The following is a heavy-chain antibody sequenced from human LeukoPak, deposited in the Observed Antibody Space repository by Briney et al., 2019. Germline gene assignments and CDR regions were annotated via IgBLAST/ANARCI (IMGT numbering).Heavy chain of an antibody. CDR1: GGSISSYY. Sequence: SETLSLTCTVSGGSISSYYWSWIRQPPGNGLEWIGYIYTSGSTNYTPSLKSRVTISVDTSKNQFSLKLSSVTAADTAVYYCARSGSHRLFDYWGQGTLVTVSS. V-gene: IGHV4-4*09. CDR3: ARSGSHRLFDY. CDR2: IYTSGST. D-gene: IGHD6-25*01. J-gene: IGHJ4*02.